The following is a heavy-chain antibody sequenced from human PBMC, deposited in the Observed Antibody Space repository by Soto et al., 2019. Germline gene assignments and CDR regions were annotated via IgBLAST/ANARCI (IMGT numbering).Heavy chain of an antibody. CDR2: ISSSGSTI. Sequence: QVQLVESGGGLVKPGGSLRLSCAASGFTFSDYYMSWIRQAPGKGLEWVSYISSSGSTIYYADSVKGRFTIARDNDKNSLYLQMNSLRAEDTAVYYCAREDVVVVAATLYYYYGMDVWGQGTTVTVSS. D-gene: IGHD2-15*01. J-gene: IGHJ6*02. CDR3: AREDVVVVAATLYYYYGMDV. CDR1: GFTFSDYY. V-gene: IGHV3-11*01.